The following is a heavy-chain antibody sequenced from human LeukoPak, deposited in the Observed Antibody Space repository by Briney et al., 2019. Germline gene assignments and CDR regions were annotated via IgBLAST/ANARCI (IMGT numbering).Heavy chain of an antibody. CDR3: ARDPSGYFNY. J-gene: IGHJ4*02. D-gene: IGHD3-22*01. Sequence: SETLSLTCTVSGGSVSSGNYYWSWIRQPPGKGLEWIGYIYNSGSTNYNPSLKSRVTISVDTSKNQFSLKLSSMTAADTAVYYCARDPSGYFNYWGQXTLATVSS. CDR2: IYNSGST. V-gene: IGHV4-61*01. CDR1: GGSVSSGNYY.